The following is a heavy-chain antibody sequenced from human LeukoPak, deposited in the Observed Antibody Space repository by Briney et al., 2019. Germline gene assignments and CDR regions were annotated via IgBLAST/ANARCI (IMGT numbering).Heavy chain of an antibody. D-gene: IGHD3-9*01. Sequence: SETLSLTCTVSSGSISTSNYYWGWVRQPPGKALEWIGNIFYSGSTYYSPSLKSRVVISVDPSKKQFSLKVTSVTAADTAVYYCARDTSVGDFDWPPLLGFDPWGQGTLVTVSS. CDR3: ARDTSVGDFDWPPLLGFDP. CDR2: IFYSGST. J-gene: IGHJ5*02. CDR1: SGSISTSNYY. V-gene: IGHV4-39*07.